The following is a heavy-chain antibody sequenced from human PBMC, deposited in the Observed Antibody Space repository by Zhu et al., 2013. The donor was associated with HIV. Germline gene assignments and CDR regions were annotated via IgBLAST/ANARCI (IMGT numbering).Heavy chain of an antibody. V-gene: IGHV1-69*01. CDR3: ASTARCYDILTGYYKDYYYYGMDV. J-gene: IGHJ6*02. D-gene: IGHD3-9*01. CDR1: GGTFSSYA. CDR2: IIPIFGTA. Sequence: QVQLVQSGAEVKKPGSSVKVSCKASGGTFSSYAISWVRQAPGQGLEWMGGIIPIFGTANYAQKFQGRVTITADESTSTAYMELSSLRSEDTAVYYCASTARCYDILTGYYKDYYYYGMDVWGQGYHGSPSP.